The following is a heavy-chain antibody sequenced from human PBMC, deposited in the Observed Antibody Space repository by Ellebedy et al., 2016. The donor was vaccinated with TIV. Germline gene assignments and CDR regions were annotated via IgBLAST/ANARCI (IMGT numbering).Heavy chain of an antibody. CDR2: ISYAGREK. J-gene: IGHJ6*02. Sequence: GGSLRLSCAASGFTFSSYGMHWVRQAPGKGLEWVAFISYAGREKFYADSVKGRFTISRGNSDSTLHVQMNSLRPEDTAVYYWAKEAYDILTGSQMHGMDVWGQGTTVTVSS. CDR1: GFTFSSYG. V-gene: IGHV3-30*02. D-gene: IGHD3-9*01. CDR3: AKEAYDILTGSQMHGMDV.